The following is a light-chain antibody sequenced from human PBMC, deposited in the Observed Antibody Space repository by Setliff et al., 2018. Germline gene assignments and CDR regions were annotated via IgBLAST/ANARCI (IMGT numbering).Light chain of an antibody. CDR1: SSDVGGYNY. Sequence: QSVLTQPRSVSGSPGQSVTISCTGTSSDVGGYNYVSWYQQHPGKAPKLMIYDVSKRPSGVPDRFSGSKSGNTASLAISGLRAEDEADYYCCSYAGSYSDVFGTGTKVTVL. CDR3: CSYAGSYSDV. V-gene: IGLV2-11*01. J-gene: IGLJ1*01. CDR2: DVS.